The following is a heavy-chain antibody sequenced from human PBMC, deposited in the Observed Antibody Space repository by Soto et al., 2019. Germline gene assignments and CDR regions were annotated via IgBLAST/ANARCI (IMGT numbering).Heavy chain of an antibody. D-gene: IGHD6-13*01. J-gene: IGHJ4*02. CDR3: ASIRGIAAAPPIFEY. V-gene: IGHV1-69*13. CDR1: GGTLSIYA. CDR2: IIPIFGTA. Sequence: ASVKVPCKASGGTLSIYAISWVRQSPGQGLEWMGGIIPIFGTANYAQKFQGRVTITADESTSTAYMELSSLRSEDTAVYYCASIRGIAAAPPIFEYWGQGTLVTVSS.